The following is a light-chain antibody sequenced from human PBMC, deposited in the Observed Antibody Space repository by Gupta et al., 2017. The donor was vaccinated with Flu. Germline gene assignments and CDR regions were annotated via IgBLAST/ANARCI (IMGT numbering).Light chain of an antibody. Sequence: AGTTGGGKKIGNKGVNRAQKESGQAPILVVFNGGDRPSGIPERFSGSNSGNTATLTINRVEAGDEADFYCQVWDSSNDRQLFGGGTKLTVL. J-gene: IGLJ3*02. CDR2: NGG. V-gene: IGLV3-21*02. CDR3: QVWDSSNDRQL. CDR1: KIGNKG.